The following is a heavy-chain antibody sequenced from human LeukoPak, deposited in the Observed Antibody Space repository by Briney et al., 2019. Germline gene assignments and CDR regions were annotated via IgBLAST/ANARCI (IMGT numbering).Heavy chain of an antibody. J-gene: IGHJ5*02. V-gene: IGHV3-23*01. CDR3: AKDGFCSGGSCYSPRWFDP. CDR1: GFTFSRDA. Sequence: GGSLRLSCAASGFTFSRDAMSWVRQAPGKGLEWVSAISGSGGSTCYADSVKGRFTISRDNSKNTLYLQMNSLRAEDTAVYYCAKDGFCSGGSCYSPRWFDPWGQGTLVTVSS. CDR2: ISGSGGST. D-gene: IGHD2-15*01.